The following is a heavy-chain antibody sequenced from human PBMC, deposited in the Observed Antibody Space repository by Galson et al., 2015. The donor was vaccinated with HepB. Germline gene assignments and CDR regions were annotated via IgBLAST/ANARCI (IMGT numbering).Heavy chain of an antibody. Sequence: QSGAEVKKPGESLRISCKGSGYSFTSYWISWVRQMPGKGLEWMGRIDPSDSYTNYSLSFQGQVTISADKSISTAYLQWSSLKASDTAMYYCARQGGEYCSSTSCYTDYYYYGMDVWGQGTTVTVSS. V-gene: IGHV5-10-1*04. J-gene: IGHJ6*02. CDR3: ARQGGEYCSSTSCYTDYYYYGMDV. CDR2: IDPSDSYT. D-gene: IGHD2-2*02. CDR1: GYSFTSYW.